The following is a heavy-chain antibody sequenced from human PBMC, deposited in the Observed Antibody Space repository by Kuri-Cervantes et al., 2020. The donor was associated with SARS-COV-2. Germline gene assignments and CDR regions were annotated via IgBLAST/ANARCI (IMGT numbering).Heavy chain of an antibody. CDR1: GFTFSDYY. Sequence: GESLKISCAASGFTFSDYYLTWIRQAPGKGLEWVSYISSSGGSIFYADSVKGRFTISRDNAKNSLYLQMNSLRAEDTAVYYCARVDPTMTPDYWGQGTLVTVSS. CDR2: ISSSGGSI. V-gene: IGHV3-11*04. CDR3: ARVDPTMTPDY. J-gene: IGHJ4*02. D-gene: IGHD3-22*01.